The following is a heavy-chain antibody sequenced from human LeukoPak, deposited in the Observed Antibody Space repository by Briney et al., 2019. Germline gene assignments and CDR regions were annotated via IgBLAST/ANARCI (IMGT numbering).Heavy chain of an antibody. CDR1: GYTFTSYG. Sequence: ASVKVSCKASGYTFTSYGISWGRQAPGQGLEWMGWISGLNGNTNYAQKLQSRVTLTTDTSTSTAYMELWRLRSDDTAVYYCARDPSIAAAGLYSYYGMDVWGQGTTVTVSS. CDR3: ARDPSIAAAGLYSYYGMDV. CDR2: ISGLNGNT. V-gene: IGHV1-18*01. J-gene: IGHJ6*02. D-gene: IGHD6-13*01.